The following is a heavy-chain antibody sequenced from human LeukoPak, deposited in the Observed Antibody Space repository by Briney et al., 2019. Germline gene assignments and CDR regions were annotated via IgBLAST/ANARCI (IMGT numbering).Heavy chain of an antibody. D-gene: IGHD2-15*01. CDR1: GYTLTSYG. Sequence: ASVKVSCTASGYTLTSYGISWVRQAPGQGLEWMGWISAYNGNTNYAQKLQGRVTMTTDTSTSTAYMELRSLRSDDTAVYYCARDGEYCSGGSCYDYYYYYGMDVWGKGTTVTVSS. CDR2: ISAYNGNT. V-gene: IGHV1-18*04. CDR3: ARDGEYCSGGSCYDYYYYYGMDV. J-gene: IGHJ6*04.